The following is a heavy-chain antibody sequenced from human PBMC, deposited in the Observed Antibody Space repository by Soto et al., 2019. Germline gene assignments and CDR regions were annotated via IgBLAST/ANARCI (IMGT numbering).Heavy chain of an antibody. CDR2: ISYDGSNK. CDR1: GFIFSSYA. CDR3: AKELQRSFDY. J-gene: IGHJ4*02. D-gene: IGHD2-21*02. V-gene: IGHV3-30-3*02. Sequence: QVQLVESGGGVVQPGRSLRLSCAASGFIFSSYAMRWVRQAPGKGLEWVAVISYDGSNKYYADSVKGRFTISRDNSKNTLYLQMNSLRAEDTAVYYCAKELQRSFDYWGQGTLVTVSS.